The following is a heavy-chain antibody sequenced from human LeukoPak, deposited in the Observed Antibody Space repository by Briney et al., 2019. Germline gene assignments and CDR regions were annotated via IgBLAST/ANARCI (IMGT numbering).Heavy chain of an antibody. CDR3: GSLNYYYGMDV. Sequence: PSETLSLTCTVSGGSISSGGYYWSWIRQHPGKGLEWIGYIYYSGSTYYDPSLKSRVTISVDTSKNQFSLKLSSVTAADTAVYYCGSLNYYYGMDVWGQGTTVTVSS. V-gene: IGHV4-31*03. CDR1: GGSISSGGYY. D-gene: IGHD2-8*01. CDR2: IYYSGST. J-gene: IGHJ6*02.